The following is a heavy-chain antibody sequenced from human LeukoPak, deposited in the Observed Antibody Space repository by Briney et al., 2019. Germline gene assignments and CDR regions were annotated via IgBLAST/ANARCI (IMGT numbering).Heavy chain of an antibody. J-gene: IGHJ4*02. CDR2: ISSSGGST. CDR1: GFTFSSAA. V-gene: IGHV3-23*01. CDR3: AKGSRSIAVDNLCDY. D-gene: IGHD6-19*01. Sequence: GGSLRLSCAASGFTFSSAAMGWVRQAPGKGLEWVSIISSSGGSTYYADSVKGRFIISRDNSKNTLYLQMNSLRAEDTAVYYCAKGSRSIAVDNLCDYWGQGSLVTVSS.